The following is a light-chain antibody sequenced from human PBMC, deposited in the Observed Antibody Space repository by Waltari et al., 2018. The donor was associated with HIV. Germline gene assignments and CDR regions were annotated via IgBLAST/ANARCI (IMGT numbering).Light chain of an antibody. V-gene: IGLV2-23*02. Sequence: QSALTQPASVSGSFGQSITISCTGTSRDVGCYNLVSWYQYHPGKAPKLIIYEVSKRPSGVSNRFSGSKSGNTASLTVSGLQAEDEAHYYCCSYARSGIPFGGGTKLTVL. J-gene: IGLJ2*01. CDR3: CSYARSGIP. CDR2: EVS. CDR1: SRDVGCYNL.